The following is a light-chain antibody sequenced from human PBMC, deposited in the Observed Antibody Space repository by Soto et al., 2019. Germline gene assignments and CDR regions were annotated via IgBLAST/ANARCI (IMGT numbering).Light chain of an antibody. Sequence: QSVLTQPPSVSAAPGQKVTISCSGSSSNIGNNYVSWYQQFTGGAPKLLIYDNDKRPSEIPDRFSGSTSGTSATLGITGLQTGDEAEYYCGTWDSSLSDVVFGGGTQLTVL. V-gene: IGLV1-51*01. CDR2: DND. CDR3: GTWDSSLSDVV. J-gene: IGLJ2*01. CDR1: SSNIGNNY.